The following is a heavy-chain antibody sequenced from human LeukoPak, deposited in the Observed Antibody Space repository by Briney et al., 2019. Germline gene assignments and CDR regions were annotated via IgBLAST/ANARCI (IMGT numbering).Heavy chain of an antibody. D-gene: IGHD3-3*01. J-gene: IGHJ4*02. CDR2: IIPIFGTA. CDR3: ARDMGPNTIFGVVIESGFDY. V-gene: IGHV1-69*13. CDR1: GGTFSSYA. Sequence: GASVKVPCKASGGTFSSYAISWVRQAPGQGLEWMGGIIPIFGTANYAQKFQGRVTITADESTSTAYMELSSLRSEDTAVDYCARDMGPNTIFGVVIESGFDYWGQGTLVTVSS.